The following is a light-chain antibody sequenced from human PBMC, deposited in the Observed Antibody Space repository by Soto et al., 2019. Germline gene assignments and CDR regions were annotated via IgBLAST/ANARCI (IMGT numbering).Light chain of an antibody. J-gene: IGKJ2*01. Sequence: EVVLTQSPATLSLSPGEGATLSCRASQSVSRYLAWYQQKPGQAPRLLIFGASNRATGIPARSSGSGSGTDFTLTINSLEPEDFAVYYCQQRSTWPGAFGQGTKLEIK. V-gene: IGKV3-11*01. CDR3: QQRSTWPGA. CDR1: QSVSRY. CDR2: GAS.